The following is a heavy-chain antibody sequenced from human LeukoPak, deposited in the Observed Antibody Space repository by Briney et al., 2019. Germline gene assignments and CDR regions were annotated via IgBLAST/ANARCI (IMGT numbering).Heavy chain of an antibody. CDR2: ISAYNGNT. V-gene: IGHV1-18*01. Sequence: GALVKVSCKASGYTFTSYGISWVRQAPGQGLEWMGWISAYNGNTNYAQKLQGRVTMTTDTSTSTAYMELRSLRSDDTAVYYCTRETSSRYFDYWGQGTLVTVSS. CDR3: TRETSSRYFDY. CDR1: GYTFTSYG. J-gene: IGHJ4*02.